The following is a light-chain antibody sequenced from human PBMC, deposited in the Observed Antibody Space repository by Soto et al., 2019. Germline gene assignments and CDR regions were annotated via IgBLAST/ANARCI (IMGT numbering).Light chain of an antibody. J-gene: IGKJ1*01. CDR2: KAS. Sequence: DIQMTQSPSTLPGSLGDRVTITCRASQTISSWFAWYQQKPGKAPKLLIYKASTLKSGVPSRFRGSGSGTEFTLTISSLQPDDFESYYCQHYNSYSEAFGQGTKVDIK. CDR3: QHYNSYSEA. CDR1: QTISSW. V-gene: IGKV1-5*03.